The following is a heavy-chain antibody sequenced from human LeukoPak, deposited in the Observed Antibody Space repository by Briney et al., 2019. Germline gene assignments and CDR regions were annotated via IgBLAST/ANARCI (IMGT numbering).Heavy chain of an antibody. CDR3: ARHGPSGNELPLDY. CDR2: IYYSGST. V-gene: IGHV4-59*08. Sequence: SEPLSLTCTVSGGSIRSYYWSWLRKPPGKGREWIGYIYYSGSTNYNPSFKSRVTISVDTSKNHSSLKLSSVTAADTAVYYCARHGPSGNELPLDYWGQGTLVTVSS. CDR1: GGSIRSYY. J-gene: IGHJ4*02. D-gene: IGHD1-1*01.